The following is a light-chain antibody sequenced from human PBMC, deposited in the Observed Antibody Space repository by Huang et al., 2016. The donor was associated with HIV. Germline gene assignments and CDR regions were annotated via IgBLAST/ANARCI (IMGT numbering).Light chain of an antibody. J-gene: IGKJ1*01. CDR1: QSVRNS. CDR2: AAS. V-gene: IGKV1-39*01. Sequence: DIQMTQSPSSLSASIGDSVTITCRASQSVRNSLNGYQQKPGEAPKVLIYAASTLQSVVPSRFSCTGSGTYFTLTITSLQPEDFATYYCQQTYSPPPWTFGQGTKVEMK. CDR3: QQTYSPPPWT.